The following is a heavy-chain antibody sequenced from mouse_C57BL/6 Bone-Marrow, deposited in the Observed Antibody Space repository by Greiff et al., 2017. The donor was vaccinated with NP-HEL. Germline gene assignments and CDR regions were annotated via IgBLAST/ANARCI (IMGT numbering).Heavy chain of an antibody. CDR2: ISDGGSYT. Sequence: EVKLVESGGGLVKPGGSLKLSCAASGFTFSSYAMSWVRQTPEKRLEWVATISDGGSYTYYPDNVKGRFTISRDNAKNNLYLQMSHLKSEDTAMYYCARDTGDGYDEDWYFDVWGTGTTVTVSS. D-gene: IGHD2-2*01. CDR1: GFTFSSYA. CDR3: ARDTGDGYDEDWYFDV. J-gene: IGHJ1*03. V-gene: IGHV5-4*01.